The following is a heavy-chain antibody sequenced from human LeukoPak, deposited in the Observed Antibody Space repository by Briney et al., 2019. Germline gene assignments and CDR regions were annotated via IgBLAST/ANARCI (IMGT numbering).Heavy chain of an antibody. CDR1: GGSISSGSYY. V-gene: IGHV4-61*02. D-gene: IGHD1-20*01. J-gene: IGHJ4*02. Sequence: PSQTLSLTCTVSGGSISSGSYYWSWIRQPAGKGLEWIGRIYTSGSTNYNPSLKSRVTISVDTSKNQFSLKLSSVTAADTAVYYCARALNWNVGIDDYWGQGTLVTVSS. CDR2: IYTSGST. CDR3: ARALNWNVGIDDY.